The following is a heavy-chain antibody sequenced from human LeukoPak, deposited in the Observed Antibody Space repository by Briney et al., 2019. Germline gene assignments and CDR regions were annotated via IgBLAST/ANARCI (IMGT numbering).Heavy chain of an antibody. V-gene: IGHV3-53*01. CDR2: IYSGGST. Sequence: GGSLRLSCAASGFTVISNYMSWVRQAPGKGLEWVSLIYSGGSTYYADSVRGRFTISRDNSKNTLCLQMNSLRAEDTAVYYCATTRYDAFDIWGQGTMVTVS. J-gene: IGHJ3*02. CDR3: ATTRYDAFDI. CDR1: GFTVISNY. D-gene: IGHD4-17*01.